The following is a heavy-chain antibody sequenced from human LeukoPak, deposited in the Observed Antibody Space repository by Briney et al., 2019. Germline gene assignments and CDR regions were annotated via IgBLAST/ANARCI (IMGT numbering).Heavy chain of an antibody. D-gene: IGHD1-26*01. CDR1: GGSISSSSYY. CDR3: ARAVGATSDAFDI. CDR2: IYCSGST. Sequence: SETLSLTCTVAGGSISSSSYYWGWIRQPPGKGLEWIGSIYCSGSTYYHPSLKSRVTISVDTSKNQFSLKLSSVTAADTAVYYCARAVGATSDAFDIWGQGTMVTVSS. J-gene: IGHJ3*02. V-gene: IGHV4-39*01.